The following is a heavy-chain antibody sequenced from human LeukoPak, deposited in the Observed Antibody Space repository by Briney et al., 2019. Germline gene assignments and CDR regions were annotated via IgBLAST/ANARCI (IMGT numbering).Heavy chain of an antibody. CDR3: ATRYSSSWYSFDY. D-gene: IGHD6-13*01. V-gene: IGHV1-69*13. CDR2: IIPIFGTA. CDR1: GGTFSSYA. Sequence: SVKASCKASGGTFSSYAISWVRQAPGQGLEWMGGIIPIFGTANYAQKFQGRVTITADESTSTAYMELSSLRSEDTAVYYCATRYSSSWYSFDYWGQGTLVTVSS. J-gene: IGHJ4*02.